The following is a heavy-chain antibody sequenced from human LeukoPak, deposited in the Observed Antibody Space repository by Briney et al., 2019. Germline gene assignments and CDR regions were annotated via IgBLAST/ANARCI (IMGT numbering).Heavy chain of an antibody. J-gene: IGHJ4*02. Sequence: GGSLRLSCAASGFAFSSSWMSWVRQAPGKGLEWVANINKDASAKYYVDSVKGRFTISRDNAKNSLYLQMNGLRAEDTAVYYCAREDWFHFDYWGQGTLVTVSS. CDR2: INKDASAK. D-gene: IGHD3-10*01. CDR1: GFAFSSSW. V-gene: IGHV3-7*03. CDR3: AREDWFHFDY.